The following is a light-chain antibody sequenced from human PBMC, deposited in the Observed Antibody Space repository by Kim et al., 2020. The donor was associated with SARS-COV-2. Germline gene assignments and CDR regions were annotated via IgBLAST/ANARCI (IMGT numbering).Light chain of an antibody. CDR2: YDS. V-gene: IGLV3-21*04. CDR1: NIGSKS. Sequence: SYELTQPPSVSVVPGKTARITCGGNNIGSKSVHWYQQKPGQAPVLVIYYDSDRPSGIPERFSGSNSGNTATLTISRVEAGDEADYYCQVWDSSSDLNWVFGGGTQLTVL. J-gene: IGLJ3*02. CDR3: QVWDSSSDLNWV.